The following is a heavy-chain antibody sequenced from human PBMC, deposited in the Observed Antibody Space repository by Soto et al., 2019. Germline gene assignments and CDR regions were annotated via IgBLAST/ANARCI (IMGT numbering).Heavy chain of an antibody. CDR1: GYIFVNYG. J-gene: IGHJ6*02. CDR3: VMVDNYVTHTPQDV. Sequence: QVQLVQSGDEVKKPGASVKVSCKASGYIFVNYGIAWVRQAPGQGLEWMGWISPYTGNTHSATKVQGRLTMTTDTSTSTASMAIGSLTSTDTAVYYCVMVDNYVTHTPQDVWSQGTTVTVSS. D-gene: IGHD3-16*01. CDR2: ISPYTGNT. V-gene: IGHV1-18*01.